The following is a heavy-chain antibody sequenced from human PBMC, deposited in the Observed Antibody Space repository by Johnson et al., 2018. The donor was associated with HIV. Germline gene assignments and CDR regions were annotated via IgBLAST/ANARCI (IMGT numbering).Heavy chain of an antibody. V-gene: IGHV3-7*01. Sequence: VQLVESGGGLVKPGGSLRLSCAASGFTFSSYAMHWVRQAPGKGLEWVANIKQDGSEKYYVDSVKGRFTISRDNSKNTLYLQMNSLRAEDTAVYYCARATGWSGYADAFDIWGQGTMVTVSS. CDR2: IKQDGSEK. CDR1: GFTFSSYA. J-gene: IGHJ3*02. D-gene: IGHD3-3*01. CDR3: ARATGWSGYADAFDI.